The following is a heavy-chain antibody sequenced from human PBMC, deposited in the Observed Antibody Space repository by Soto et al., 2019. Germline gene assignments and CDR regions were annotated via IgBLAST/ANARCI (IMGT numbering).Heavy chain of an antibody. V-gene: IGHV3-21*02. CDR2: LDPSSTYI. D-gene: IGHD4-17*01. J-gene: IGHJ5*01. CDR3: VRGSYGDYDS. CDR1: GFTFSAYT. Sequence: EVQLVESGGGLVKPGGSLRLSCAASGFTFSAYTMNWVRQAPGKGLEWVSSLDPSSTYIYYADSVKGRFTLSRDNAKNSLFLRLNSQRADDTGAYYCVRGSYGDYDSWGQGTLVTISS.